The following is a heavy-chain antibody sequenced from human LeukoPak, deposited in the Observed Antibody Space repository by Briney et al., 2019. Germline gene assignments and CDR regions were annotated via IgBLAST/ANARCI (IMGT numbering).Heavy chain of an antibody. J-gene: IGHJ6*02. D-gene: IGHD3-22*01. V-gene: IGHV3-30-3*01. Sequence: GRSLGLSCAASGFTFSSYAMHWVRQAPGKGLEWVAVISYDGSNKYYADSVKGRFTISRDNSKNTLYLQMNSLRAEDTAVYYCARDGSSGSYYYYGMDVWGQGTTVTVSS. CDR1: GFTFSSYA. CDR3: ARDGSSGSYYYYGMDV. CDR2: ISYDGSNK.